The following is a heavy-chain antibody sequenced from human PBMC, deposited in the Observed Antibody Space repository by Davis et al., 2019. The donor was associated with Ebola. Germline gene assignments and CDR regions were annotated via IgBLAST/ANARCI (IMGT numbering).Heavy chain of an antibody. CDR1: GISFSAYW. CDR2: IYYTGSS. D-gene: IGHD3-10*01. CDR3: ARRLGYGSGSPFDY. J-gene: IGHJ4*02. V-gene: IGHV4-39*01. Sequence: GSLRLSCAASGISFSAYWMTWIRQPPGKGLEWIGSIYYTGSSSYNPSLQSRLTISVDTSKNVFSLRLNSVTAADTAVYYCARRLGYGSGSPFDYWGQGTLVTVSS.